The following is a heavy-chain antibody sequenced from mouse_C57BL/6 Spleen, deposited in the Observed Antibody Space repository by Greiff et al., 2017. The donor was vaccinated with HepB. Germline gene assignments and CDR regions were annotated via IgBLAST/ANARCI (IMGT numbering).Heavy chain of an antibody. Sequence: ELQLQQSGPELVKPGASVKISCKASGYSFTGYYMNWVKQSPEKSLEWIGEINPSTGGTTYNQKFKAKATLTVDKSSSTAYMQLKSLTSEDSAVYYCANYDWFAYWGQGTLVTVSA. CDR3: ANYDWFAY. CDR2: INPSTGGT. D-gene: IGHD2-4*01. CDR1: GYSFTGYY. J-gene: IGHJ3*01. V-gene: IGHV1-42*01.